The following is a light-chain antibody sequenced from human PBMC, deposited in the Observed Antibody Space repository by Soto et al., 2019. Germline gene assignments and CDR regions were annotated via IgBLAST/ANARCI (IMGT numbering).Light chain of an antibody. CDR2: GAS. CDR1: QSVSSN. CDR3: HQYNNWPPFT. J-gene: IGKJ3*01. V-gene: IGKV3D-15*01. Sequence: EEVMTQSPATRSVNPGERATLSCRASQSVSSNLAWYQQRPGQAPRLLIYGASTRATGIPARFSGSGSGTEFTLTISSLQSEDFAVYYCHQYNNWPPFTFGPGTKVDIK.